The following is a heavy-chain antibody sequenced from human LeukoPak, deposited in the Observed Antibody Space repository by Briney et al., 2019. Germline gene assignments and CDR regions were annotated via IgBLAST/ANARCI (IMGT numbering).Heavy chain of an antibody. J-gene: IGHJ5*02. CDR1: GFTFSSYW. CDR2: INSDGSST. Sequence: SGGSLRLSCAASGFTFSSYWMHWVRQAPGKGLVWVSRINSDGSSTSYADSVKGRFTISRDNAKNSLYLQMNSLRAEDTAVYYCAREPSTSPWFDPWGQGTLVTVSS. D-gene: IGHD5/OR15-5a*01. CDR3: AREPSTSPWFDP. V-gene: IGHV3-74*01.